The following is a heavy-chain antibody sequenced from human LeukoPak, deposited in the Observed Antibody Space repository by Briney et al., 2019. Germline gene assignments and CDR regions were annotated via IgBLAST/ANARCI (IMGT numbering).Heavy chain of an antibody. D-gene: IGHD6-13*01. CDR3: AKGVRQQLVRDYFDY. V-gene: IGHV3-23*01. CDR1: GFTFSSYA. CDR2: ISGSGGST. Sequence: PGGSLRLSCAASGFTFSSYAMSWVRQAPRKGLEWVSAISGSGGSTYYADSVKGRFTISRDNSKNTLYLQMNSLRAEDTAVYYCAKGVRQQLVRDYFDYWGQGTLVTVSS. J-gene: IGHJ4*02.